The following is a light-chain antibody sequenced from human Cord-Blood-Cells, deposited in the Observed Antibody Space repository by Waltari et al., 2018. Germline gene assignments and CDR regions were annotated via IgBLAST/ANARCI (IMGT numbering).Light chain of an antibody. J-gene: IGLJ2*01. V-gene: IGLV2-14*01. CDR3: SSYTSSSTLV. CDR2: DVS. Sequence: QSALTQPASVSGSPGQSITISCTGTSSAVGGYNYFYCYQQQPGKAPKLMIYDVSNRPSGVSNRFSGSKSGNTASLTISGLQAEDEADYYCSSYTSSSTLVFGGGTKLTVL. CDR1: SSAVGGYNY.